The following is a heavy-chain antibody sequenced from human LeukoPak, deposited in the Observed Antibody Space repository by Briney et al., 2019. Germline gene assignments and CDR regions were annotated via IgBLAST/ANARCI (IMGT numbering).Heavy chain of an antibody. Sequence: SETLSLTCTVSGGSISSSSYYWGWIRQPPGKGLEWIGSIYYSGSTYYNPSLKSRVTVSVDTSKNQFSLKLSSVTAADTAVYYCARDPEGGNDYWGQGTLVTVSS. J-gene: IGHJ4*02. CDR2: IYYSGST. D-gene: IGHD4-23*01. CDR1: GGSISSSSYY. CDR3: ARDPEGGNDY. V-gene: IGHV4-39*07.